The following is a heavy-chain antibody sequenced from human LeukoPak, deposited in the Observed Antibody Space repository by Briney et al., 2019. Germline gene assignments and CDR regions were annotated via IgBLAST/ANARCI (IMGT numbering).Heavy chain of an antibody. J-gene: IGHJ5*02. Sequence: GGSLRLSCAASGFTFRNYVIHWVRQAPGTGLVWVSRIHPDGSITTYADSVKGRFTISRDNAKNTLYLQMNSLRAEDTAVYYCAPQQTYSPYNWFDPWGQGTLVTVSS. CDR2: IHPDGSIT. CDR3: APQQTYSPYNWFDP. CDR1: GFTFRNYV. D-gene: IGHD5-12*01. V-gene: IGHV3-74*03.